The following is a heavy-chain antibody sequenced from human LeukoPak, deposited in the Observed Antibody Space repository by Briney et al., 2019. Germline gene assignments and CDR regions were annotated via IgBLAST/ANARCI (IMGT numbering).Heavy chain of an antibody. CDR1: GGTFSGSY. CDR2: INHSGST. J-gene: IGHJ5*02. Sequence: PSETLSLTCAVYGGTFSGSYWSWIRQPPGKGLEWIGDINHSGSTNYNPSPKSRVTITVNTSKNQFTLKLSSVTATDTAVYYCARGPYYDFWSGYWVYWFDPWGQGTLVTVSS. V-gene: IGHV4-34*01. D-gene: IGHD3-3*01. CDR3: ARGPYYDFWSGYWVYWFDP.